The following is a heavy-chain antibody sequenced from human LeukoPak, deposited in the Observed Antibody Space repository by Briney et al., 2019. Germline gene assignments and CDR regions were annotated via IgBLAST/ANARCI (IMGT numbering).Heavy chain of an antibody. CDR2: INHSGST. D-gene: IGHD5-18*01. CDR3: ARVGTAMVQGDFDY. Sequence: SETLSLTCTVSGGSISSSGYYWSWIRQPPGKGLEWIGEINHSGSTNYNPSLKSRVTISVDTSKNQFSLKLSSVTAADTAVYYCARVGTAMVQGDFDYWGQGTLVTVSS. V-gene: IGHV4-39*07. CDR1: GGSISSSGYY. J-gene: IGHJ4*02.